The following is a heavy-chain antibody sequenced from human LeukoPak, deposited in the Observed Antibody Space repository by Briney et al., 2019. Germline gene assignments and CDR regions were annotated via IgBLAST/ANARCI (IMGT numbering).Heavy chain of an antibody. J-gene: IGHJ4*02. CDR3: ARDKQHSYGRYFDH. CDR2: MQSNGNS. V-gene: IGHV4-59*01. Sequence: SETLSLTCTVSGDSISTYHWNWIRKPPGKGLEWIGYMQSNGNSKYNPSLGSRVTIFIDTSKSQVALILSSVTAADTAVYYCARDKQHSYGRYFDHWGQGALVTVSS. D-gene: IGHD3-16*01. CDR1: GDSISTYH.